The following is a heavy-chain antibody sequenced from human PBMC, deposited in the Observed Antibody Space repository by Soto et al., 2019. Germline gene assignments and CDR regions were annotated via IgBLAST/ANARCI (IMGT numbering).Heavy chain of an antibody. D-gene: IGHD2-2*01. CDR3: ARDLGYCSSTSCNYYYYMDV. J-gene: IGHJ6*03. Sequence: QVQLVQSGAEVKKPGASVKVSCKASGYTFTSYAMHWVRQAPGQRLEWMGWINAGNGNTKYSQKFQGRVTITRDTSASKAYMELRRLRSEDTAVYYCARDLGYCSSTSCNYYYYMDVWGKGTTVTVSS. CDR1: GYTFTSYA. V-gene: IGHV1-3*01. CDR2: INAGNGNT.